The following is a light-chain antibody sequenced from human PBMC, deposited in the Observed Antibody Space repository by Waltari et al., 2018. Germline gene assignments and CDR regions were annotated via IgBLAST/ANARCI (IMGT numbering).Light chain of an antibody. CDR1: QSVSSSY. V-gene: IGKV3-20*01. CDR3: QQYGSSPNT. Sequence: EIVLTQSPATLSLSPGGRATLSCRASQSVSSSYLAWYQQKPGQAPRLLIYGASSRATGIPDRFSGSGSGTDFTLTISRLEPEDFAVYYCQQYGSSPNTFGQGTKLEIK. J-gene: IGKJ2*01. CDR2: GAS.